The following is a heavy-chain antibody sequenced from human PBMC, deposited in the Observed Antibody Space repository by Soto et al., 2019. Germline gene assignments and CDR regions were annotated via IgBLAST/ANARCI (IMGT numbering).Heavy chain of an antibody. D-gene: IGHD3-22*01. V-gene: IGHV1-3*01. CDR2: INAGNGNT. Sequence: AASVKVSCKASGYTFTSYAMHWVRQAPGQRLEWMGWINAGNGNTKYSQKFQGRVTITRDTSASTAYMELSSLRSEDTAVYYCARRYYYDSSGPHDAFDIWGQGTMVTVSS. CDR1: GYTFTSYA. CDR3: ARRYYYDSSGPHDAFDI. J-gene: IGHJ3*02.